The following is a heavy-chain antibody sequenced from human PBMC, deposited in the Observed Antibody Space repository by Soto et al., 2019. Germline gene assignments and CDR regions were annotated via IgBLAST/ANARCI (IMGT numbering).Heavy chain of an antibody. J-gene: IGHJ3*02. Sequence: GGSLRLSCAASGFTFSGSAMHWVRQASGKGLEWVGRIRSKANSYATAYAASVKGRFTISRDDSKNTAYLQMISLKTEVTAVYYCTGVDSSSWYYAFDIWGQGTMVTVSS. V-gene: IGHV3-73*01. CDR2: IRSKANSYAT. CDR1: GFTFSGSA. CDR3: TGVDSSSWYYAFDI. D-gene: IGHD6-13*01.